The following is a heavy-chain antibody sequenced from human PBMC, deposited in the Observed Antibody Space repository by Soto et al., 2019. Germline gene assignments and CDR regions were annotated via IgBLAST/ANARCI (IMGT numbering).Heavy chain of an antibody. Sequence: SETLSLTCNLSGGSISNYYWTCVRQSPEKGLEWIGYMHYNGNINYNPSLKSRVTISIDTSKNQFSLTLKSVTAADTAVYYCASGGNWFDPWGQGVLVTVSS. D-gene: IGHD3-16*01. CDR3: ASGGNWFDP. CDR1: GGSISNYY. CDR2: MHYNGNI. J-gene: IGHJ5*02. V-gene: IGHV4-59*01.